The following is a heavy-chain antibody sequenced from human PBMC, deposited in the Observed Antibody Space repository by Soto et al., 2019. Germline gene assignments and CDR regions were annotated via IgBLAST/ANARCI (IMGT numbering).Heavy chain of an antibody. CDR2: TYYRSKWYN. J-gene: IGHJ6*02. CDR3: ARDSLYPYAWHYYYYYGMDV. CDR1: GDSVSSNSAA. Sequence: SQTLSLTCAISGDSVSSNSAAWNWIRQSPSRGLEWLGRTYYRSKWYNDYAVSVKSRITINPDTSKNQFSLQLNSVTPEDTAVYYCARDSLYPYAWHYYYYYGMDVWGQGTTVTVSS. D-gene: IGHD3-16*01. V-gene: IGHV6-1*01.